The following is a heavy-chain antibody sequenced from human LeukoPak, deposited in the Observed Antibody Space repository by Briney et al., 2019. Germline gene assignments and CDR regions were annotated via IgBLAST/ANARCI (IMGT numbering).Heavy chain of an antibody. J-gene: IGHJ4*02. CDR3: ARRNLGSDLDFDY. Sequence: GGSLRLSCAASGFTLSRYWMSWVRQAPGEGPEWVANIKQDESEKDYADSVRGRFTISRDNAKNSLFLQMNSLRAEDTAVYYCARRNLGSDLDFDYWGQGTLVTVSS. V-gene: IGHV3-7*01. D-gene: IGHD1-1*01. CDR2: IKQDESEK. CDR1: GFTLSRYW.